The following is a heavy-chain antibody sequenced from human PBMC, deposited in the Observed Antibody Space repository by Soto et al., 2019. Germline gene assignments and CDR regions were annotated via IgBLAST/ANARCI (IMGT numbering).Heavy chain of an antibody. J-gene: IGHJ5*02. Sequence: SETLSLTCTVSGGSISSSSYYWGWIRQPPGKGLEWIGSIYYSGSTYYNPSLKSRVTISVDTSKNQFSLKLSSVTAADTAVYYCARLFAFAAAGTVVGLNWFDPWGQGTLVTVSS. CDR1: GGSISSSSYY. V-gene: IGHV4-39*01. CDR2: IYYSGST. CDR3: ARLFAFAAAGTVVGLNWFDP. D-gene: IGHD6-13*01.